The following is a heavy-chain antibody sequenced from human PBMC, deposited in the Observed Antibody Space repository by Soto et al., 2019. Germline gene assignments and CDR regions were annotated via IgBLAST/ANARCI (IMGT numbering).Heavy chain of an antibody. J-gene: IGHJ2*01. CDR2: ISAYNGNT. CDR3: ARGSLCSGGSCYFRDWYFDL. Sequence: GASVKVSCKASGGTFSSYAISWVRQAPGQGLEWMGWISAYNGNTNYAQKLQGRVTMTTDTSTSTAYMELRSLRSDDTAVYYCARGSLCSGGSCYFRDWYFDLWGRGTLVTVSS. V-gene: IGHV1-18*01. D-gene: IGHD2-15*01. CDR1: GGTFSSYA.